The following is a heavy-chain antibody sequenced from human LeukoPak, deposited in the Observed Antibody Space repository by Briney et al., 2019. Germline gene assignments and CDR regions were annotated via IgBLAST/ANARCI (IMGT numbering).Heavy chain of an antibody. CDR1: GGSISSYY. V-gene: IGHV4-59*01. CDR2: IYYSGST. CDR3: ARDRREHYYYYYMDV. Sequence: PSETLSLTCTVSGGSISSYYWSWIRQPPGKGLEWIGCIYYSGSTNYNPSLKSRVTISVDTSKSQFSLKLSSVTAADTAVYFCARDRREHYYYYYMDVWGKGTTVTVSS. D-gene: IGHD5-24*01. J-gene: IGHJ6*03.